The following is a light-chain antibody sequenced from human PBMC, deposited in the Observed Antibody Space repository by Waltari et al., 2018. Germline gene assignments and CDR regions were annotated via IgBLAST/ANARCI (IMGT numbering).Light chain of an antibody. CDR1: HIESKS. Sequence: SYVLTQSPSVSAAPGQTARITCDGDHIESKSVHWYQQKPGQAPVVVVYDDSDRPSGIPERFSGSNSGNTATLTISRVEDGDEADYYCQVWDNGNDQLVFGGGTRLTVL. CDR3: QVWDNGNDQLV. V-gene: IGLV3-21*02. CDR2: DDS. J-gene: IGLJ3*02.